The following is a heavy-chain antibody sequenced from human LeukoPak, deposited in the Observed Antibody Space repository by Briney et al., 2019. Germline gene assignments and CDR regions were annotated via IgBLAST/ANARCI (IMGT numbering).Heavy chain of an antibody. CDR3: SRTRRGQIGWTNDY. CDR2: IYWYDDK. J-gene: IGHJ4*02. D-gene: IGHD6-19*01. CDR1: GFSLTTSGVG. Sequence: SGPTPVNPTQTLTLTCTFSGFSLTTSGVGVGWIRQPPGKALEWLALIYWYDDKRYSPSLKSRVTITKDTSKNQVVLTMTNMDPVDTATYYCSRTRRGQIGWTNDYWGQGTLVTVSS. V-gene: IGHV2-5*01.